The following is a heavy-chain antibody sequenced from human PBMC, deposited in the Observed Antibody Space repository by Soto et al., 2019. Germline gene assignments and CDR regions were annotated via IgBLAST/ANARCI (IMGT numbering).Heavy chain of an antibody. CDR2: ISCNSKSK. D-gene: IGHD3-22*01. CDR1: GFMFADYA. J-gene: IGHJ6*01. Sequence: EVQLVESGGTLVQPGRSLRLSCTTSGFMFADYAMHWVRQAPGEGLEWVSGISCNSKSKDYADAVRGRFTISRENAKKSLYPHMPTRSADHTALYYCTKDIDSSGRPYYAKDVWGQGTAVTVPS. V-gene: IGHV3-9*01. CDR3: TKDIDSSGRPYYAKDV.